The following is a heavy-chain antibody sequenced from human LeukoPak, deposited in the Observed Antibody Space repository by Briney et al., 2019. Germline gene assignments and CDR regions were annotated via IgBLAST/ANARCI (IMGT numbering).Heavy chain of an antibody. CDR1: GGSISSGEYY. V-gene: IGHV4-30-4*01. CDR3: ARGREGNWFDP. J-gene: IGHJ5*02. Sequence: SETLSLTCTVSGGSISSGEYYWSWIRQPPGKGLEWIGYIYYSGSTYYNPSLKSRVTISVDTSKNQFSLKLSSVTAADTAVYYCARGREGNWFDPWGQGTLVTVSS. CDR2: IYYSGST.